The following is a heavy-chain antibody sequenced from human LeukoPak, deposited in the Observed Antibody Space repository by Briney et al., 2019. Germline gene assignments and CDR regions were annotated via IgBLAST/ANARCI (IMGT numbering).Heavy chain of an antibody. D-gene: IGHD6-19*01. Sequence: KPSETLSLTCTVSGGSISSSSYYWGWIRQPPVKGLEWIGSIYYSGSTYYNPSLKSRVTISVDTSKNQFSLKLSSVTAADTAMYYCARGTLYRGWSYYLDFWGQGSQVTVSS. CDR1: GGSISSSSYY. CDR2: IYYSGST. V-gene: IGHV4-39*07. J-gene: IGHJ4*02. CDR3: ARGTLYRGWSYYLDF.